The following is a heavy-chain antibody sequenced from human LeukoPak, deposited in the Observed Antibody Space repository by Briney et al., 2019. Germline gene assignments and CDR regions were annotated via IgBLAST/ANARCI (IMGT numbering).Heavy chain of an antibody. Sequence: SETLSLTCTVSGGSISSSTHYWGWSRQAPGKRLECIGTIYYSGSSYYNPSLKSRVTMSVDTSKNQFSLELSSVTAADTAVYYCAVNSTKHTFDIWGQGTMVTVSS. D-gene: IGHD5/OR15-5a*01. CDR2: IYYSGSS. CDR1: GGSISSSTHY. V-gene: IGHV4-39*01. J-gene: IGHJ3*02. CDR3: AVNSTKHTFDI.